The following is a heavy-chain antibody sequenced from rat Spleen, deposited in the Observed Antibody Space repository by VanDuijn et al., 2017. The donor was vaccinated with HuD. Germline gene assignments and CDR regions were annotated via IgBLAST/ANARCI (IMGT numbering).Heavy chain of an antibody. CDR1: GFTFSNYG. J-gene: IGHJ4*01. CDR3: AKDLGHTTGIGYVMDA. V-gene: IGHV5S14*01. D-gene: IGHD1-9*01. CDR2: ISTGGGNP. Sequence: EVQLVESGGGLVQPGRSLKLSCAASGFTFSNYGMAWVRQTPTKGLEWVASISTGGGNPYYRDPVKGRFTISRDNAKNTQYLQMNSLRSEDTATYYCAKDLGHTTGIGYVMDAWGQGASVTVSS.